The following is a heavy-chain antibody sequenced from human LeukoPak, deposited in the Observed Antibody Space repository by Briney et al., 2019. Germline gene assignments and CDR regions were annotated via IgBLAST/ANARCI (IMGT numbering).Heavy chain of an antibody. D-gene: IGHD5-12*01. CDR3: ARAVATGYDYGMDV. CDR2: INHSGST. Sequence: SETLSLTCAVYGGSFSGYYWSWIRQPPGKGLEWIGEINHSGSTNYNPSLKSRVTISIDTSKKQFSLKLSSVTAADTAVYYCARAVATGYDYGMDVWGQGTTVTVSS. J-gene: IGHJ6*02. CDR1: GGSFSGYY. V-gene: IGHV4-34*01.